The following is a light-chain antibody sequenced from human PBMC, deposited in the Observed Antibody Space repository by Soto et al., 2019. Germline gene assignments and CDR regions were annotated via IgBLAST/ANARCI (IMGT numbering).Light chain of an antibody. Sequence: QSVLTQPPSASGSLGQSLTISCTGTSSDIGAYIYVSWYQQHPGKAPKNIISEVSRRPSGVPERFSGSKSGNTASLTVSGLQADDEGHYYCSSYAGSNNFVFGTGTKVT. CDR2: EVS. J-gene: IGLJ1*01. CDR3: SSYAGSNNFV. CDR1: SSDIGAYIY. V-gene: IGLV2-8*01.